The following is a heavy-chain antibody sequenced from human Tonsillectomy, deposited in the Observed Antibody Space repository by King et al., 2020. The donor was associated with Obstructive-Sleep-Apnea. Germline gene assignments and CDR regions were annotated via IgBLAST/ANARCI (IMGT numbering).Heavy chain of an antibody. CDR1: GFIVANAW. V-gene: IGHV3-15*01. D-gene: IGHD3-9*01. J-gene: IGHJ6*02. CDR2: IKGHTEGGTI. CDR3: TTESPHYYDILTGFGMDV. Sequence: VQLVESGGGLVKPGGSLRVSCAASGFIVANAWMTWVRQDAGRGLEWVGRIKGHTEGGTIDYAVPGRGRVSISRDDSNNTLYMQMDNLESEDTAVYYCTTESPHYYDILTGFGMDVWGQGTTVTV.